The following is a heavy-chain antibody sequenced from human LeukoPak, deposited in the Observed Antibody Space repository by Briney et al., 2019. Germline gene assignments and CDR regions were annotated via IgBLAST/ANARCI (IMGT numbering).Heavy chain of an antibody. D-gene: IGHD3-10*01. Sequence: PSQTLSLTCTVSGGSISSAGYYWTWIRQPAGKGLEWIGRIYTSGNTNYNPSLKSRAAMSVDTSKSQLSLKLSSVTAADTAVYYCARSLWFGELLPFDPWGQGTLVTVSS. CDR3: ARSLWFGELLPFDP. CDR1: GGSISSAGYY. V-gene: IGHV4-61*02. CDR2: IYTSGNT. J-gene: IGHJ5*02.